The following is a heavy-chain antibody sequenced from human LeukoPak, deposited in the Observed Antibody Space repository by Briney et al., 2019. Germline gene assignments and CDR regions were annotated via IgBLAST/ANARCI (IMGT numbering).Heavy chain of an antibody. V-gene: IGHV3-21*01. J-gene: IGHJ4*02. CDR1: GFTFSSYS. CDR3: ARAISYGDYAY. D-gene: IGHD4-17*01. Sequence: PGGSLRLSCAASGFTFSSYSMNWVRQAPGKGLEWVSSISSSSSYIYYADSVKGRFTISRDNSKNTLYLQMDSLRAEDTAVYYCARAISYGDYAYWGQGTLVTVSS. CDR2: ISSSSSYI.